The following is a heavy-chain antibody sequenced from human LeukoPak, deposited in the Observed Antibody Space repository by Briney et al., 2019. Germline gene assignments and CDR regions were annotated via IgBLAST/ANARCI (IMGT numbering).Heavy chain of an antibody. V-gene: IGHV4-59*08. CDR3: ARHYYDILTGYSDAFDI. CDR1: GGSISSYY. D-gene: IGHD3-9*01. CDR2: IYYGGST. Sequence: SETLSLTCTVSGGSISSYYWSWIRQPPGKGLEWIGYIYYGGSTNYNPSLKSRVTISVDTSKNQFSLKLSSVTAADTAVYYCARHYYDILTGYSDAFDIWGQGTMVTVSS. J-gene: IGHJ3*02.